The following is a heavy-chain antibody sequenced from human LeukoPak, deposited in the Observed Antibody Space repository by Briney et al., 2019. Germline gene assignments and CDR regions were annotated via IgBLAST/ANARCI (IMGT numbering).Heavy chain of an antibody. CDR3: ARDRLRDDFWSGYYWSSHDFDY. V-gene: IGHV3-23*01. J-gene: IGHJ4*02. CDR2: ILGNNVKT. D-gene: IGHD3-3*01. Sequence: SGGSLRLSCVASGCTFSPNAMNWVRQAPGQGLEWVSIILGNNVKTYAESVKGRFTISRDNSKNTLYLQMNSLRAEDTAVYYCARDRLRDDFWSGYYWSSHDFDYWGQGTLVTVSS. CDR1: GCTFSPNA.